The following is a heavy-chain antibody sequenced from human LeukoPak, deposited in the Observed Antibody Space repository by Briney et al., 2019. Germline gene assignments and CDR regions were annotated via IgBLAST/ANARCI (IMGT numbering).Heavy chain of an antibody. CDR2: IKQDGSEK. CDR3: AREIEIAVAEFFFDY. V-gene: IGHV3-7*03. Sequence: GGSLRLSCAASGFTFSSYWMSWVRQAPGTGLEWVANIKQDGSEKYYVDSVKGRFTISRDNAKNSLYLQMNSLRAEDTAVYYCAREIEIAVAEFFFDYWGQGTLVTVSS. J-gene: IGHJ4*02. CDR1: GFTFSSYW. D-gene: IGHD6-19*01.